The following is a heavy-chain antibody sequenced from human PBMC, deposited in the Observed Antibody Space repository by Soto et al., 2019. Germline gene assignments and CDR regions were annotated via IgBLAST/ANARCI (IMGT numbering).Heavy chain of an antibody. CDR3: ARLGTSSSSFDY. J-gene: IGHJ4*02. D-gene: IGHD6-13*01. CDR1: GGTFSSYT. CDR2: IIPILGIA. V-gene: IGHV1-69*02. Sequence: QVQLVQSGAEVKKPGSSVKVSCKASGGTFSSYTISWVRQAPGQGLAWMGRIIPILGIANYSQKFQGRVTTTAYKSTITAYMELRSLRSEDTAVYYCARLGTSSSSFDYWGQGTLVTVSS.